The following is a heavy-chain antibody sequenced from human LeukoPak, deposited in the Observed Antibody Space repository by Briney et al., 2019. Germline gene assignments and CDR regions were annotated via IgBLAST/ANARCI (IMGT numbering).Heavy chain of an antibody. Sequence: GGSLRLSCAASGFTFSSYWMSWVRQAPGKGLEWVANIKQDGSEKYYVDSVKGRFTISRDNAKNSLYLQMNSLRAEDTALYYCAKDMSYGSVSGGPFDPWGQGTLVTVSS. J-gene: IGHJ5*02. CDR3: AKDMSYGSVSGGPFDP. V-gene: IGHV3-7*03. CDR2: IKQDGSEK. D-gene: IGHD3-10*01. CDR1: GFTFSSYW.